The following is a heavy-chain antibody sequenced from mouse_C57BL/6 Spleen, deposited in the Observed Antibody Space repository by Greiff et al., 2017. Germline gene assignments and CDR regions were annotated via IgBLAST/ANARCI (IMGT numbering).Heavy chain of an antibody. D-gene: IGHD1-1*02. CDR2: IDPSDSYT. CDR3: ARDYLLTY. Sequence: QVQLQQPGAELVKPGASVKLSCKASGYTFTSYWMQWVKQRPGQGLEWIGEIDPSDSYTNYNQKFKGKATLTVDTSSSTAYMQRSSLTSEDSAVYYCARDYLLTYWGQGTLVTVSA. CDR1: GYTFTSYW. J-gene: IGHJ3*01. V-gene: IGHV1-50*01.